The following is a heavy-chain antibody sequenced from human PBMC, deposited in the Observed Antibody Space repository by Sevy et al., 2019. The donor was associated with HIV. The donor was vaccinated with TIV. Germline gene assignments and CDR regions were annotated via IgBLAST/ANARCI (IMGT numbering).Heavy chain of an antibody. J-gene: IGHJ5*01. V-gene: IGHV4-39*01. D-gene: IGHD4-17*01. Sequence: SETLSLTCSVSGGSIRSTSYYWGWIRQPPGKGLEWIASFDYAGTTYYTPALKSRVTLSGDMSKNQFSLKLKSVTVAETAFYYCAGYVRRDYAGGFDSWGQGTLVTVSS. CDR2: FDYAGTT. CDR1: GGSIRSTSYY. CDR3: AGYVRRDYAGGFDS.